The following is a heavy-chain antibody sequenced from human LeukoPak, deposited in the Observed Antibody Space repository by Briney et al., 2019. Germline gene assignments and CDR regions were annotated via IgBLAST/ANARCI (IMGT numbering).Heavy chain of an antibody. CDR3: ARGYYFPDY. D-gene: IGHD2/OR15-2a*01. Sequence: SETLSLTCAVSVGSMTSDYWSWIRQPPGKGLEWIGYIYYSGTTYYNPSFKSRVTISVDTSKNQFSLKLTFVTAADTAVYYCARGYYFPDYWGQGTLVTVSS. CDR2: IYYSGTT. J-gene: IGHJ4*02. V-gene: IGHV4-59*01. CDR1: VGSMTSDY.